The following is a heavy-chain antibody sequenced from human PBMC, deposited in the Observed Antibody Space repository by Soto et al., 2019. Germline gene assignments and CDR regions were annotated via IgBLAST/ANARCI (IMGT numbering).Heavy chain of an antibody. J-gene: IGHJ3*02. V-gene: IGHV1-58*01. D-gene: IGHD6-13*01. Sequence: SVTVSCKASGFTYSSSVVQWVRQVRGQRLEWIGWIVVGSGNPNYAQKFQDRVTITRDMSTSTAYMELSSLTSEDTAVYYCASNPGYSSRWYILLDRFDIWGQGTMVTVSS. CDR2: IVVGSGNP. CDR3: ASNPGYSSRWYILLDRFDI. CDR1: GFTYSSSV.